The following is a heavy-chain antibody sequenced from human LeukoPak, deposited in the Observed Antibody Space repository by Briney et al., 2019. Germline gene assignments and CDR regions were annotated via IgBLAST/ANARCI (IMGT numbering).Heavy chain of an antibody. CDR3: AREPLGYCSSTSCYTGYYYYYMDV. CDR2: IYYSGST. CDR1: GGSISSSSYY. Sequence: PSETLSLTCTVSGGSISSSSYYWGWIRQPPGKGLEWIGSIYYSGSTYYNPSLKSRVTISVDTSKNQFSLKLSSVTAADTAVYYCAREPLGYCSSTSCYTGYYYYYMDVWGKGTTVTVSS. D-gene: IGHD2-2*02. J-gene: IGHJ6*03. V-gene: IGHV4-39*02.